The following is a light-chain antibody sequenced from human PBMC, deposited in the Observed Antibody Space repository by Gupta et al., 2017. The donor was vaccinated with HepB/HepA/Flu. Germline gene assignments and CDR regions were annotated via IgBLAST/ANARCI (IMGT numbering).Light chain of an antibody. CDR2: KAS. CDR3: QQFDNDSGET. J-gene: IGKJ1*01. CDR1: QNINHW. V-gene: IGKV1-5*03. Sequence: DIQMTQSPSTLSASVGDRVTITCRASQNINHWLAWYQQKPGKAPKLLIYKASRLESGVPSRFSGRGYGTEFSLTISSRQPDDFAPYYCQQFDNDSGETFGHGTKVEIK.